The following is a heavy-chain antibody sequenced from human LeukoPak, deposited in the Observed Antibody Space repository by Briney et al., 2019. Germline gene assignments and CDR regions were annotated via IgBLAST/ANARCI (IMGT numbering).Heavy chain of an antibody. D-gene: IGHD5-12*01. CDR3: AKDRGYSHGFEY. V-gene: IGHV3-30*18. J-gene: IGHJ4*02. CDR2: ISYDGRNK. CDR1: GFTFSSYG. Sequence: GGSLRLSCAASGFTFSSYGMHWVRQAPGKGLEWVAAISYDGRNKEYVDSVKGRFTISRDNSKNTLYLQMNSLRAEDTAVYYCAKDRGYSHGFEYWGQGTLVTVSS.